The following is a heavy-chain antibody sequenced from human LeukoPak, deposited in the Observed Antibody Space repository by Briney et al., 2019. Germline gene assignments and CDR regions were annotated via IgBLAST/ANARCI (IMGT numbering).Heavy chain of an antibody. CDR1: GYTFTSYY. CDR2: INPSGGST. CDR3: ARSPRSSGWYGWWFDP. Sequence: ASVKVSCKASGYTFTSYYMHWVRRAPGQGLEWMGIINPSGGSTSYAQKFQGRVTMTRDTSTSTVYMELSSLRSEDTAVYYCARSPRSSGWYGWWFDPWGQGTPVTVSS. D-gene: IGHD6-19*01. V-gene: IGHV1-46*03. J-gene: IGHJ5*02.